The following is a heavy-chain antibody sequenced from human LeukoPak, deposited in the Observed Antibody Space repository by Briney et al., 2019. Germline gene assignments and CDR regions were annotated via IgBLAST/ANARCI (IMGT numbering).Heavy chain of an antibody. CDR2: ISAYNGNT. CDR3: ARAPHDILTGYYYYYYYMDV. CDR1: GYTFTSYG. Sequence: SVKASCKASGYTFTSYGISWVRQAPGQGREWMGWISAYNGNTNYAQKLQGRVTMTTYTSTSTAYMELRSLRSDDTAVYYCARAPHDILTGYYYYYYYMDVWGKGTTVTVSS. D-gene: IGHD3-9*01. J-gene: IGHJ6*03. V-gene: IGHV1-18*01.